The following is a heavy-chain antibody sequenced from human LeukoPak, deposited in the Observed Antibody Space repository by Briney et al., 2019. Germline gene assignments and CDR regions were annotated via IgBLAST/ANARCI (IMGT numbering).Heavy chain of an antibody. CDR2: INPNSGGT. CDR1: GYTFTGYY. J-gene: IGHJ4*02. Sequence: ASVKVSCKASGYTFTGYYMHWVRHAPGQGLEWMGWINPNSGGTNYAQKFQGRVTMTRDTSISTAYMELSRLRSDDTAVYYCAREYYDYVWGSYRYTVYYFDYWGQGTLVTVSS. CDR3: AREYYDYVWGSYRYTVYYFDY. V-gene: IGHV1-2*02. D-gene: IGHD3-16*02.